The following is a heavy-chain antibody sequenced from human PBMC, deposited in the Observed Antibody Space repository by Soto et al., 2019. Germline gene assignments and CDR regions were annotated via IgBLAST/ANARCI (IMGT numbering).Heavy chain of an antibody. J-gene: IGHJ4*02. CDR1: GFTFSSYA. CDR3: VSSSATGYYFDY. D-gene: IGHD3-10*01. V-gene: IGHV3-23*01. Sequence: GALRLSCAASGFTFSSYAMSWVRQAPGKGLEWVSAISGSGGSTYYADSVKGRFTISRDNSKNTLYLQMNSLRAEDTAVYYCVSSSATGYYFDYWGQGTLVTVSS. CDR2: ISGSGGST.